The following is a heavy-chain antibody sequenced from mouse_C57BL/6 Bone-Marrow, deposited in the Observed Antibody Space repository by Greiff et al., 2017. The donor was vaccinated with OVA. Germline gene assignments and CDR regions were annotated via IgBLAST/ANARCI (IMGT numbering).Heavy chain of an antibody. D-gene: IGHD1-1*01. CDR2: INYDGSST. CDR3: ARYGSSCLFDY. Sequence: EVQLVESEGGLVQPGSSMKLSCTASGFTFSDYYMAWVRQVPEKGLEWVANINYDGSSTYYLDSLKSRFIISRDNAKNILYLQMSSLKSEDTATYYCARYGSSCLFDYWGQGTTLTVSS. CDR1: GFTFSDYY. V-gene: IGHV5-16*01. J-gene: IGHJ2*01.